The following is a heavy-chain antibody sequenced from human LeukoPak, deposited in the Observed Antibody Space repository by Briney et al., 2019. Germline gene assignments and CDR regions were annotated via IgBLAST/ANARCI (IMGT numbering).Heavy chain of an antibody. D-gene: IGHD5-12*01. J-gene: IGHJ4*02. CDR3: ARGGYSGYDYTPHPDY. V-gene: IGHV1-2*02. Sequence: ASVKVSCKASGYIFTDYYMYWMRQAPGQGLEWMGWINPNSGGTNYAQKFQGRVTMTRDMSISTAYMELSGLRSDDTAVYYCARGGYSGYDYTPHPDYWGQGTLVTVSS. CDR2: INPNSGGT. CDR1: GYIFTDYY.